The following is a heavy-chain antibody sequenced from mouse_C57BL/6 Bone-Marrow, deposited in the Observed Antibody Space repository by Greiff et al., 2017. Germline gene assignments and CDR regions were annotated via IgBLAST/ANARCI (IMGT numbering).Heavy chain of an antibody. Sequence: EVKLVESGGGLVKPGGSLKLSCAASGFTFSSYAMSWVRQTPEKSLEWVATISAGGSYTYYPDNVKGRFTISRDNAKNNLYLQMSHLKSEDTAMYYCARYSHFDYWGQGTTLTVSS. J-gene: IGHJ2*01. CDR1: GFTFSSYA. CDR2: ISAGGSYT. CDR3: ARYSHFDY. D-gene: IGHD2-12*01. V-gene: IGHV5-4*03.